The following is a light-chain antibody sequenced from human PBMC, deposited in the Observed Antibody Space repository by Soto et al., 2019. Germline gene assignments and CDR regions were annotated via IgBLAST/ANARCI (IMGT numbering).Light chain of an antibody. V-gene: IGKV3-20*01. CDR1: QSVSSSY. CDR2: GAS. J-gene: IGKJ3*01. CDR3: PQYGSSPL. Sequence: EIVLTQSPGTLSLSPGERATLSCRASQSVSSSYLAWYQQKPGQAPRLLIYGASSRATGIPYRFSGSGSGTDFTLLISRLEPEDFAVYYCPQYGSSPLFGPGTKVDIK.